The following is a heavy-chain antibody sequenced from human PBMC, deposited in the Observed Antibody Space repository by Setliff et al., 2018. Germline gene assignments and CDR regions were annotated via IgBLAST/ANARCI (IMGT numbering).Heavy chain of an antibody. CDR2: IIPIFGTA. V-gene: IGHV1-69*06. D-gene: IGHD6-19*01. CDR1: GGTFSSYA. CDR3: ARDPWQWLTTFTSAEYFQY. J-gene: IGHJ1*01. Sequence: ASVKVSCKASGGTFSSYAISWVRQAPGQGLEWMGRIIPIFGTANYAQKFQGRVTITADKSTSTAYMELSSLRSEDTAVYYCARDPWQWLTTFTSAEYFQYWGQGTLVTVS.